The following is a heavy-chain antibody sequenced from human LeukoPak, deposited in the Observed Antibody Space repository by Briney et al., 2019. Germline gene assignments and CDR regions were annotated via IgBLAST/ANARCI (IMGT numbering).Heavy chain of an antibody. CDR3: ATAKIPCSNFWRGYPHPLNGPLDY. V-gene: IGHV4-30-4*08. CDR2: IYYSGST. Sequence: SQTLSLTCTVSGGSISSGDYYWSWLRQPPGRGLEWIGYIYYSGSTYYNPSLKSRATISVDTSKNQFSLTLSSVTAADTAVYSCATAKIPCSNFWRGYPHPLNGPLDYWGQGTLVTVSS. D-gene: IGHD3-3*01. CDR1: GGSISSGDYY. J-gene: IGHJ4*02.